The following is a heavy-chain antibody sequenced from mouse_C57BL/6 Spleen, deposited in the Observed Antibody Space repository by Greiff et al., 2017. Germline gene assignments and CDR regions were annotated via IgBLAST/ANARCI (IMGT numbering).Heavy chain of an antibody. V-gene: IGHV5-17*01. Sequence: EVKLVEPGGGLVKPGGSLKLSCAASGFTFSDYGMHWVRQAPEKGLEWVAYISSGSSTIYYADTVKGRFTISRDNDKNTLFLQMTSLRSEDTAMYYCARTEYDYPDYYAMDYWGKGTSVTVSS. J-gene: IGHJ4*01. CDR1: GFTFSDYG. CDR2: ISSGSSTI. CDR3: ARTEYDYPDYYAMDY. D-gene: IGHD2-4*01.